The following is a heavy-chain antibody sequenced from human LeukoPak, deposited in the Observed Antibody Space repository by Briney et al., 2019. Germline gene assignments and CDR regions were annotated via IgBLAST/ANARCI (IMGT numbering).Heavy chain of an antibody. CDR1: GGSFSGYY. CDR2: IYYSGST. CDR3: ARGDMFHYDSSGLDY. Sequence: SETLSLTCAVYGGSFSGYYWSWIRQPPGKGLEWLGYIYYSGSTYYNPSLKSRVTISVDTSKNQFSLKLSSVTAADTAVYYCARGDMFHYDSSGLDYWGQGTLVTVSS. V-gene: IGHV4-30-4*08. J-gene: IGHJ4*02. D-gene: IGHD3-22*01.